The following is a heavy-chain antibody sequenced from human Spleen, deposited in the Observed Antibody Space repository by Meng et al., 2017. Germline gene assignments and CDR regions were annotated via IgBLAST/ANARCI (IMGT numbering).Heavy chain of an antibody. CDR2: ISSRSTYI. CDR1: GFTFSDYS. D-gene: IGHD4-11*01. CDR3: ARGPTTMAHDFDY. Sequence: GGSLRLSCAAAGFTFSDYSMNWVRQAPGKTLEWVSFISSRSTYIYYADSVKGRFTIFRDNAKNSLYLQMSSLRVEDTAVYYCARGPTTMAHDFDYWGQGTLVTVSS. V-gene: IGHV3-21*01. J-gene: IGHJ4*02.